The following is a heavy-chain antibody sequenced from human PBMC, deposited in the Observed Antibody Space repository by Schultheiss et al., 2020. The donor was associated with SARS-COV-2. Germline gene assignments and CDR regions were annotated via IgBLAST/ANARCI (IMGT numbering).Heavy chain of an antibody. Sequence: GGSLRLSCAASGFTFSSYAMHWVRQAPGKGLEWVAVISYDGSNKYYADSVKGRFTISRDNAKNSLYLQMNSLRAEDTAVYYCARGDYSSSAPFYWGQGTLVTVSS. CDR1: GFTFSSYA. V-gene: IGHV3-30*07. CDR2: ISYDGSNK. J-gene: IGHJ4*02. CDR3: ARGDYSSSAPFY. D-gene: IGHD6-6*01.